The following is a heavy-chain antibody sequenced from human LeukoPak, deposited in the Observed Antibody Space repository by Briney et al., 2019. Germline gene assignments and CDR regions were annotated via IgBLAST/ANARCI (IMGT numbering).Heavy chain of an antibody. V-gene: IGHV3-74*01. CDR2: IASDGSST. J-gene: IGHJ4*02. Sequence: GGSLRLSCAASGFTFSSYWMNWVRQAPGKGLVWVSRIASDGSSTTYADSVKGRFSISRDNAKNTLYLQMSSLRVEDTAVYYCARGRPHGNDYWGQGTLVTVSS. D-gene: IGHD4-23*01. CDR1: GFTFSSYW. CDR3: ARGRPHGNDY.